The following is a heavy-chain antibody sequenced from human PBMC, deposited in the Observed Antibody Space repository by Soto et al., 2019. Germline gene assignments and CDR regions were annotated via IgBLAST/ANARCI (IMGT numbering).Heavy chain of an antibody. D-gene: IGHD4-17*01. CDR1: GGSISNYY. CDR3: AKIPWADYGGIFDP. Sequence: QVQLQESGPGLVKPSETLSLTFTVSGGSISNYYWTWIRQPPGKGLEWIGYIYYSGSTKYNPSLKSRITILVDKSKNKFSLKLSSVTAAETAVYYCAKIPWADYGGIFDPWGQGTLVTVSS. V-gene: IGHV4-59*01. CDR2: IYYSGST. J-gene: IGHJ5*02.